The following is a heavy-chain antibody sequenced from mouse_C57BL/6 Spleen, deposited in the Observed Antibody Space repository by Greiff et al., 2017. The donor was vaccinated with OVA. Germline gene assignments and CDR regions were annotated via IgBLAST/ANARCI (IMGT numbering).Heavy chain of an antibody. V-gene: IGHV3-6*01. CDR2: ISYDGSN. CDR3: AREDYDYDGDYAMDY. J-gene: IGHJ4*01. D-gene: IGHD2-4*01. CDR1: GYSITSGYY. Sequence: EVKLMESGPGLVKPSQSLSLTCSVTGYSITSGYYWNWIRQFPGNKLEWMGYISYDGSNNYNPSLKNLISITRDTSKNQFFLKLNSVTTEDTATYYCAREDYDYDGDYAMDYWGQGTSVTVSS.